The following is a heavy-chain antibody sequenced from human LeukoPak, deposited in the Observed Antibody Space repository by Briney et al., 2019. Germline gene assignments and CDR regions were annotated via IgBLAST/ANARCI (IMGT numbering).Heavy chain of an antibody. Sequence: GGSLRLSCAASGFTFSSYAMHWVRQAPGKGLEWAAVISYDGSNKYYADSVKGRFTISRDNSKNTLYLQMNSLRAEDTAVYYCAREYCSGGSCYSVAFDIWGQGTMVTVPS. J-gene: IGHJ3*02. CDR2: ISYDGSNK. V-gene: IGHV3-30-3*01. D-gene: IGHD2-15*01. CDR3: AREYCSGGSCYSVAFDI. CDR1: GFTFSSYA.